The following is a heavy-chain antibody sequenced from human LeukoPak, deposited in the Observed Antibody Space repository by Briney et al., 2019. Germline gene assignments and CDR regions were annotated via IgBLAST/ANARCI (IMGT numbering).Heavy chain of an antibody. D-gene: IGHD5-12*01. V-gene: IGHV3-30*02. CDR3: AKVATSDY. J-gene: IGHJ4*02. CDR2: IRYDGSNK. Sequence: GGSLRLSCVVSGFNFDNFAMHWVRQAPGKGLEWVAFIRYDGSNKYYADSVKGRFTISRDNSKNTLYLQMNSLRAEDTAVYYCAKVATSDYWGQGTLVTVSS. CDR1: GFNFDNFA.